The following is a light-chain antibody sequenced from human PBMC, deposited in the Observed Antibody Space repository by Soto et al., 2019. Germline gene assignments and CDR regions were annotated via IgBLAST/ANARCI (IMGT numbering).Light chain of an antibody. CDR2: GAS. J-gene: IGKJ4*01. CDR3: QQFQKWPLT. Sequence: EIVMTQSPATVSVSPGERATLSCRASESANSNLAWYQQKPGQAPRLLIYGASTRATGIPARFSGSGSGTEFTLTISSLQSEDFAVYYCQQFQKWPLTCGGGTNVEIK. V-gene: IGKV3-15*01. CDR1: ESANSN.